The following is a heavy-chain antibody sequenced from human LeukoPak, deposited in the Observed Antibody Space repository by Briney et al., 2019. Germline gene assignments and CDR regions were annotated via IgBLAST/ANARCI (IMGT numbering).Heavy chain of an antibody. Sequence: SETLSLTCAVYGGSFSGYYWSWIRQPPGKGLEWIGEINHSGSTNYNPSLKSRVTISVDTSKNQFSLKLSSVTAADTAVYFCARHLTLYDILTGYYTGVVDYWGQGILVTVSS. J-gene: IGHJ4*02. V-gene: IGHV4-34*01. CDR1: GGSFSGYY. CDR3: ARHLTLYDILTGYYTGVVDY. D-gene: IGHD3-9*01. CDR2: INHSGST.